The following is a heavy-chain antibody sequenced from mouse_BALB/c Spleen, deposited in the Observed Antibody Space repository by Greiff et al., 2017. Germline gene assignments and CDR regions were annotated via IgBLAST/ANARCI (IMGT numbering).Heavy chain of an antibody. CDR1: GYTFTSYW. V-gene: IGHV1-7*01. J-gene: IGHJ4*01. Sequence: VQLQQSGAELAKPGASVKMSCKASGYTFTSYWMHWVKQRPGQGLEWIGYINPSTGYTEYNQKFKDKATLTADKSSSTAYMQLSSLTSEDSAVYYCARGGIHYYGYGAMDYWGQGTSVTVSS. CDR2: INPSTGYT. D-gene: IGHD1-2*01. CDR3: ARGGIHYYGYGAMDY.